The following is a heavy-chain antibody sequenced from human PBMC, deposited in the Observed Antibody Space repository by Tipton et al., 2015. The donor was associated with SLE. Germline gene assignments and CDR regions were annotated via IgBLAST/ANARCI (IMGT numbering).Heavy chain of an antibody. CDR3: ARGVADYYDARSLDV. V-gene: IGHV4-34*01. J-gene: IGHJ3*01. Sequence: TLSLTCAIYRGSFSGYHWSWIRQTPGKGLEWIVEINYSANTNYNPSLKSRATISIDPSRNQLSLKLSSVTAADTAVYFCARGVADYYDARSLDVWGRGTRVAFSP. CDR1: RGSFSGYH. CDR2: INYSANT. D-gene: IGHD3-22*01.